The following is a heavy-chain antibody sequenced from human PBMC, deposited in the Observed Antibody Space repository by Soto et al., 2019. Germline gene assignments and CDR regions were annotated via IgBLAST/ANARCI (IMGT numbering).Heavy chain of an antibody. Sequence: QVQLQQWGAGLLKPSDTLSLACAVSGGSFSAYYWSWIRQAPGKGLEFIGEVDHSGSPRYNPSLQSRVTMSVDTSKNRISLTLNSVTAADTAVYFCARVRKKRHFYNYGLDVWGQGTAVTVSS. J-gene: IGHJ6*02. CDR2: VDHSGSP. CDR3: ARVRKKRHFYNYGLDV. V-gene: IGHV4-34*02. CDR1: GGSFSAYY.